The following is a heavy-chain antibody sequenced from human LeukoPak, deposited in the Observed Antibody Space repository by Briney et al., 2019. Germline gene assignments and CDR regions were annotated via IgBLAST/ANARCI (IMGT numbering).Heavy chain of an antibody. J-gene: IGHJ4*02. CDR1: GFTFDDYA. V-gene: IGHV3-9*01. CDR3: AKGREYYGSGSYTFDY. CDR2: ISWNSGSI. Sequence: GGSLRLSCAASGFTFDDYAMHWVRQAPGKGLERVSGISWNSGSIGYADSVKGRFTISRDNAKNSLYLQMNSLRAEDTALYYCAKGREYYGSGSYTFDYWGQGTLVTVSS. D-gene: IGHD3-10*01.